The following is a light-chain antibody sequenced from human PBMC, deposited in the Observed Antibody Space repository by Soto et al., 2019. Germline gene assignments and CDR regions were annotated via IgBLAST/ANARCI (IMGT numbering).Light chain of an antibody. Sequence: EIVMTQSPATLSVSPGERATLSCRASQSVSTNLAWYQQKPGQAPRLLIYATSTRATGIPDRFTGSGSGTEFTLTISSLQSEDFAVYHCQQYDNKPPIPFGQGTRLEIK. CDR2: ATS. CDR1: QSVSTN. CDR3: QQYDNKPPIP. V-gene: IGKV3-15*01. J-gene: IGKJ5*01.